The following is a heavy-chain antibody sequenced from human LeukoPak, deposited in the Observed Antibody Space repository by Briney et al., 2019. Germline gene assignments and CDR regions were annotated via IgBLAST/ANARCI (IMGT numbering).Heavy chain of an antibody. Sequence: GESLKISCKGSGYSFSNYWIGWVRQTPGKGLERMGIIYPGDSDTRYSPSFQGQVTISADKSINTAYLQWSSLKASDTAMYYCAKFYDSSGYGFDYWGQGTLVTVSS. CDR1: GYSFSNYW. D-gene: IGHD3-22*01. CDR3: AKFYDSSGYGFDY. CDR2: IYPGDSDT. V-gene: IGHV5-51*01. J-gene: IGHJ4*02.